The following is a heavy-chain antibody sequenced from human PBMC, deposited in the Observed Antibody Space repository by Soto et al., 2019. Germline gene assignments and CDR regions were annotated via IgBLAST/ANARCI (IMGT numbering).Heavy chain of an antibody. V-gene: IGHV4-39*01. CDR2: IYYSGST. CDR1: GGSISSYY. J-gene: IGHJ3*02. D-gene: IGHD4-17*01. CDR3: ATYGDNDAFDI. Sequence: PSETLSLTCTVSGGSISSYYWGWIRQPPGKGLEWIGSIYYSGSTYYNPPLKSRVTISVDTSKNQFSLKLSSVTAADTAVYYCATYGDNDAFDIWGQGTMVTVSS.